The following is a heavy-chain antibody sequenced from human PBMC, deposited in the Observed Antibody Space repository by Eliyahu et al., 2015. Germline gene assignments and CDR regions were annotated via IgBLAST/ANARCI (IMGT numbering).Heavy chain of an antibody. V-gene: IGHV3-43*01. CDR2: ITPDGGSI. Sequence: EVQLVESGGAVVQPGGSLRXSCVASGFTFXAYTMHWVXHAPGEGVEXVALITPDGGSIYYGDSVKARFTISRDNSKNSLYLQLNSLKTEDTAFYYCTKDSDSSYYYYGMDVWGKGTSVTVSS. CDR3: TKDSDSSYYYYGMDV. D-gene: IGHD2-21*02. CDR1: GFTFXAYT. J-gene: IGHJ6*04.